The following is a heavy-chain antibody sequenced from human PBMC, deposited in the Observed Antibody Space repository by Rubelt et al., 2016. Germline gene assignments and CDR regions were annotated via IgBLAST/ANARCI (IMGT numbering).Heavy chain of an antibody. J-gene: IGHJ3*02. Sequence: QVQLVQSGAEVKKPGSSVKVSCKASGGTFSSYAISWVRQAPGQGLEWMGRIIPILGIANYAQKFQGRVTITADKSTSTAYMELRSLRSDDTAVYYCARGLLGAFDIWGQGTMVTVSS. D-gene: IGHD2/OR15-2a*01. CDR2: IIPILGIA. CDR1: GGTFSSYA. V-gene: IGHV1-69*04. CDR3: ARGLLGAFDI.